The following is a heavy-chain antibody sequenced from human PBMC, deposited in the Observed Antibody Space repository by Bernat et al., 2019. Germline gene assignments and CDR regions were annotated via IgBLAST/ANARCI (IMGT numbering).Heavy chain of an antibody. J-gene: IGHJ3*02. D-gene: IGHD6-13*01. CDR1: GFTVSRNY. CDR2: ICSGGST. V-gene: IGHV3-53*02. CDR3: ARGIAAGNDAFDI. Sequence: EVQLVETGGGLIQPGGSLRLSCAVSGFTVSRNYMSWVRQAPGKGLEWVSVICSGGSTYFADSVTGPFTISRDNSKNTLSLQMNSLRAEDTAVYYCARGIAAGNDAFDIWGQGTMVTVSS.